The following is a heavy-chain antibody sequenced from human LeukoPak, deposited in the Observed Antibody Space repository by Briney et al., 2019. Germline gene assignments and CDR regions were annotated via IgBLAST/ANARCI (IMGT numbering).Heavy chain of an antibody. J-gene: IGHJ6*02. CDR2: IKQDGSEK. D-gene: IGHD1-14*01. CDR1: GLTFSSYW. V-gene: IGHV3-7*01. Sequence: GGSLRLSCAASGLTFSSYWMSWVRQAPGKGLEWVANIKQDGSEKYYVDSVKGRFTISRDNAKNSLYLQMNSLRAEDTAVYYCARDGTVPPGYGMDVWAKGPRSPSP. CDR3: ARDGTVPPGYGMDV.